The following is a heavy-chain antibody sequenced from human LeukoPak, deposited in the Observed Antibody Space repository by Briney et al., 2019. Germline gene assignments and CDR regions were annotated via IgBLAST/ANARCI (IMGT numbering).Heavy chain of an antibody. Sequence: GGSLRLSCAASGFTFSSYGMHWVRQAPGKGQEWVAFIRYDGSNKYYADSVKGRFTISRDNSKNTLYLQMNSLRAEDTAVYYCAKDFDLRYYFDYWGQGTLVTVSS. CDR2: IRYDGSNK. CDR3: AKDFDLRYYFDY. D-gene: IGHD4-17*01. V-gene: IGHV3-30*02. J-gene: IGHJ4*02. CDR1: GFTFSSYG.